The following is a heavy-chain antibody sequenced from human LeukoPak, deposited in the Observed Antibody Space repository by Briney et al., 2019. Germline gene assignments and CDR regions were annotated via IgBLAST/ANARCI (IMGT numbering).Heavy chain of an antibody. Sequence: GASVKVSCKASGYTITSYDINWVRQATGQGLEWMGGMNPNSGNTGYAQKFQGRVTITRNTSISTAYMELSSLRSEDTAVYYCARGVTTTYYYYYYMDVWGKGTTVTVSS. CDR3: ARGVTTTYYYYYYMDV. D-gene: IGHD4-11*01. V-gene: IGHV1-8*03. CDR1: GYTITSYD. CDR2: MNPNSGNT. J-gene: IGHJ6*03.